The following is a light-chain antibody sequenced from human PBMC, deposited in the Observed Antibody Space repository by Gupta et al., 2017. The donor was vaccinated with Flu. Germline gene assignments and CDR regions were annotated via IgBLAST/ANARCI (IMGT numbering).Light chain of an antibody. CDR2: DAS. J-gene: IGKJ3*01. CDR1: QDISNY. V-gene: IGKV1-33*01. Sequence: DIQMTQSPSSLSASVGDRVTITCQASQDISNYLNWYQQKPRKAPKLLIYDASNLETGVPSRFSGSGSGTDFTFTISSLQPEDIATYYCQQYDNPPFTFGPGTKVDIK. CDR3: QQYDNPPFT.